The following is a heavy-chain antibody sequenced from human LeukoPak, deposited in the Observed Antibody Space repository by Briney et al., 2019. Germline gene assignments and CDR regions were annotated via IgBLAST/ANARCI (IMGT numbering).Heavy chain of an antibody. CDR1: GFTFRDFW. V-gene: IGHV3-7*01. D-gene: IGHD4/OR15-4a*01. CDR2: IKYDGDEE. Sequence: GGSLRLSCAASGFTFRDFWMSWMRQAPGKGLEWVANIKYDGDEEYYVDSVKGRFTISRDNAKNSLYLQLNSLRVEDTAVYYCRSGGAAPGALDNWGQGTLVTVSP. CDR3: RSGGAAPGALDN. J-gene: IGHJ4*02.